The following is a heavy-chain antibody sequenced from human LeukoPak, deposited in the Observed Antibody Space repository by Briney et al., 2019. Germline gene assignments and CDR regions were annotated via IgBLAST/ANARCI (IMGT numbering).Heavy chain of an antibody. CDR3: VREAVAGTLGY. J-gene: IGHJ4*02. Sequence: ASVKDSCKASGYTFTSYYMHWVRQAPGQGLEWMGIINSSGGSTTYAQKFQGRLTLTRDTSTSTVYMELRSLRSEDTAVYSCVREAVAGTLGYWGQGTLVTVSS. D-gene: IGHD6-19*01. CDR2: INSSGGST. CDR1: GYTFTSYY. V-gene: IGHV1-46*01.